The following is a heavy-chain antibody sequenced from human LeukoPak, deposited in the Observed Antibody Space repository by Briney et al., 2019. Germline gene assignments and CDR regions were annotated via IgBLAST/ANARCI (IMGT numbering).Heavy chain of an antibody. D-gene: IGHD4-17*01. Sequence: SETLSLTCTVSGFSISSDYYWGWIRQPPGKGLEWIGSIYHSGSTYYNPSLKRRVTISLDMSKNQFSLKLSSVTAADAAVYYCASLKIYGDSRGFDPWGQGTLVTVSS. CDR1: GFSISSDYY. J-gene: IGHJ5*02. V-gene: IGHV4-38-2*02. CDR3: ASLKIYGDSRGFDP. CDR2: IYHSGST.